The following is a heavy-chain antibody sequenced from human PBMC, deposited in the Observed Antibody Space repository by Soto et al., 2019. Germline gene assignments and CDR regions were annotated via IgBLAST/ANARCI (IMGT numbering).Heavy chain of an antibody. CDR2: ISGSGAGT. V-gene: IGHV3-23*01. D-gene: IGHD2-15*01. CDR1: GFTFSNYG. CDR3: AKVPVIRYSEVGMAV. Sequence: EVQLLESGGGLVQPGGSLRLSCAASGFTFSNYGMSWVRQAPGKGLEWVSAISGSGAGTYYADSVKGRFTISRDNSNNTLSVEMNSLRAEDTAVYYCAKVPVIRYSEVGMAVWGQGTPVTVSS. J-gene: IGHJ6*02.